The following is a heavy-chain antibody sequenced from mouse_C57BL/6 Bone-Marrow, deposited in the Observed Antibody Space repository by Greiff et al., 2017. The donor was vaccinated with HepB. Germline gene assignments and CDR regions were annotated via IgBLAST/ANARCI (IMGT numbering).Heavy chain of an antibody. V-gene: IGHV5-4*01. D-gene: IGHD1-1*01. CDR1: GFTFSSYA. Sequence: EVKLMESGGGLVKPGGSLKLTCAASGFTFSSYAMSWVRQTPEKRLEWVATISDGGSYTYYPDNVKGRFTISRDTAKNNLYLQMSHLKSEDTAMYYCARDAITAVVAPLFDYWGQGTTLTVSS. CDR2: ISDGGSYT. CDR3: ARDAITAVVAPLFDY. J-gene: IGHJ2*01.